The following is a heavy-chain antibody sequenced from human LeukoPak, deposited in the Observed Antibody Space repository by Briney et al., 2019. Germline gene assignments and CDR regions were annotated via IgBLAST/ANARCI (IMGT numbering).Heavy chain of an antibody. D-gene: IGHD5-18*01. CDR2: IDPSDSYT. CDR3: ARGWGQVWLPDGDY. CDR1: GYSFTSYL. V-gene: IGHV5-10-1*01. J-gene: IGHJ4*02. Sequence: GESLRISCKGSGYSFTSYLISWGRQMPGKGLEWMGRIDPSDSYTNYSPSFQGHVTIPADKSISTAYLQWSSLKASDTAMYYCARGWGQVWLPDGDYWGQGSLVTVSA.